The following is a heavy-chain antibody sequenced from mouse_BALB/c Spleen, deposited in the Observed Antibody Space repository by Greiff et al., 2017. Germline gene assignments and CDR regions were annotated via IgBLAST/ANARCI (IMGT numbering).Heavy chain of an antibody. D-gene: IGHD2-14*01. Sequence: QVQLKQSGPELVKPGASVKMSCKASGYTFTDYVISWVKQRTGQGLEWIGEIYPGSGSTYYNEKFKGKATLTADKSSNTAYMQLSSLTSEDSAVYFCARRNYRYEDYFGYWGQGTTLTVSS. V-gene: IGHV1-77*01. CDR1: GYTFTDYV. CDR2: IYPGSGST. J-gene: IGHJ2*01. CDR3: ARRNYRYEDYFGY.